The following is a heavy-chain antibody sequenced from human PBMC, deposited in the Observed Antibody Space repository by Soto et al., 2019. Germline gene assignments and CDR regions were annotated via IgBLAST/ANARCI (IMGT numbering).Heavy chain of an antibody. J-gene: IGHJ4*02. V-gene: IGHV3-48*01. Sequence: EVQLVESGGDLVQPGGSLRLSCAASGFTFSTYSMNWVRQAPGKGLEWVSSISSSTIYYADSVKGRFTISRDNVQNSLYLQMHSLRAEDTAVYYCARERGSGWPFDYWGQGTLVTVSS. CDR1: GFTFSTYS. CDR3: ARERGSGWPFDY. CDR2: ISSSTI. D-gene: IGHD6-19*01.